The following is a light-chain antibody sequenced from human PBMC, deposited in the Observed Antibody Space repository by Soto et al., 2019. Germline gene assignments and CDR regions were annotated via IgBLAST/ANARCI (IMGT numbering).Light chain of an antibody. J-gene: IGLJ3*02. Sequence: QSVLTQPPSVSGAPGQRVTISCTGSSSNIGAGYDVHWYQQLPGTAPKRLIYGNSNRPSGVPDQFSGSKSGTSASLAITGLQAEDEADYYCQSYDSSLSGSVFGGGTKVTVL. V-gene: IGLV1-40*01. CDR3: QSYDSSLSGSV. CDR2: GNS. CDR1: SSNIGAGYD.